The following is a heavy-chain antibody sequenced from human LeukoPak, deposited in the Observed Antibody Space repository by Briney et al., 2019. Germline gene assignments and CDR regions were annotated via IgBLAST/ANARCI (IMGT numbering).Heavy chain of an antibody. V-gene: IGHV1-18*01. CDR2: ISAYNGNT. CDR1: GYTFTSYG. D-gene: IGHD3-10*01. J-gene: IGHJ4*02. CDR3: ARDTTSGILWFRESFDH. Sequence: ASVKVSCKASGYTFTSYGISWVRQAPGQGLEWMGWISAYNGNTNYAQKLQGRVTITTDTSTSTAYMELRRLRSDDTAVYYCARDTTSGILWFRESFDHWGQGTLVTVSS.